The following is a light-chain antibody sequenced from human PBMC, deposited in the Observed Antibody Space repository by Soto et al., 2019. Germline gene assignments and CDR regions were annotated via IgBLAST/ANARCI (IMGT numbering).Light chain of an antibody. CDR1: QSVSNN. CDR2: DAS. J-gene: IGKJ1*01. V-gene: IGKV3-15*01. CDR3: QQYNIWPPWT. Sequence: ILMTQSPATLSVSPGERATLSCRASQSVSNNLAWYQQKPGQAPRLLIYDASTRATGIPARFSGSGSGTDITHTFSGLQSEDFEVYYCQQYNIWPPWTFGQGTKVEVK.